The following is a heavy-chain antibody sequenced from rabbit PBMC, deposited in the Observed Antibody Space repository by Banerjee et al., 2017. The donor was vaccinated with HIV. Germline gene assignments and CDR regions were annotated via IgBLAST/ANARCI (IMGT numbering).Heavy chain of an antibody. Sequence: QEQLEESGGDLVKPGASLTLTCIASGFTLSSYWMYWVRQAPGKGLEWIACIYAGSSGSTYYASWAKGRFTISKASWTTVTLQMTSLTAADTASYFCARDLAGVIGWNFGLWGPGTLVTVS. CDR2: IYAGSSGST. J-gene: IGHJ4*01. D-gene: IGHD4-1*01. CDR3: ARDLAGVIGWNFGL. V-gene: IGHV1S45*01. CDR1: GFTLSSYW.